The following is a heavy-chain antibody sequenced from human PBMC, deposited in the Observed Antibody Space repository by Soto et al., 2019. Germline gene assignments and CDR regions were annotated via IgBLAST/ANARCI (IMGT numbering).Heavy chain of an antibody. V-gene: IGHV3-23*01. CDR1: GFTFRNYA. CDR2: LTDSGGST. Sequence: EVQLLESGGGLVQPGESLRLSCAAFGFTFRNYAMSWVRQAPGKGLEWVSALTDSGGSTYYADSVQGRFTISRDNSKNTLYLQRNSLGAEDTAVYYCARDYRSTWYPGHGRGVWGQGTTVTVSS. J-gene: IGHJ6*02. CDR3: ARDYRSTWYPGHGRGV. D-gene: IGHD6-13*01.